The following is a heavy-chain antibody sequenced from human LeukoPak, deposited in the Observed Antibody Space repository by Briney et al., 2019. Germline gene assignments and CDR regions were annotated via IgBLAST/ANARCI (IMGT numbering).Heavy chain of an antibody. CDR2: ISGSGGRT. V-gene: IGHV3-23*01. CDR1: GFTFSSYA. D-gene: IGHD2-15*01. J-gene: IGHJ6*03. Sequence: GGSLRLSCAASGFTFSSYAMRWVRQAPGKGLEWVSGISGSGGRTYYANSVKGRFTISRDNSKSTLYLQMNSLKTEDTAVYYCTTGCSGGSCYSGTYYYYYYMDVWGKGTTVTVSS. CDR3: TTGCSGGSCYSGTYYYYYYMDV.